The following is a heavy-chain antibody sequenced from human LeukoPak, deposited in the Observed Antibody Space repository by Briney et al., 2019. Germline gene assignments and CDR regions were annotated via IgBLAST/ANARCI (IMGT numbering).Heavy chain of an antibody. D-gene: IGHD7-27*01. J-gene: IGHJ3*02. CDR1: GYTFTGYY. V-gene: IGHV1-2*02. CDR2: INPNSGGT. Sequence: ASVKVSCKASGYTFTGYYMHWVRQAPGQGLEWMGWINPNSGGTNYAQKFQGRVTITTDESTSTAYMELSSLRSEDTAVYYCAGTGDREAFDIWGQGTMVTVSS. CDR3: AGTGDREAFDI.